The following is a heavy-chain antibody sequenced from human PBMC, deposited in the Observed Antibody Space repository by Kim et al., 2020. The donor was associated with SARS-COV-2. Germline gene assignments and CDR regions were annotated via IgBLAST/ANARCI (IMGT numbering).Heavy chain of an antibody. V-gene: IGHV4-61*02. CDR2: IYTSGST. CDR1: GGSISSGSYY. Sequence: SETLSLTCTVSGGSISSGSYYWSWIRQPAGKGLEWIGRIYTSGSTNYNPSLKSRVTISVDTSKNQFTLKLSSVTAADTAVYYCARGTMISSGWYVGVSLEYFQHWGQGALVTVSP. D-gene: IGHD6-19*01. J-gene: IGHJ1*01. CDR3: ARGTMISSGWYVGVSLEYFQH.